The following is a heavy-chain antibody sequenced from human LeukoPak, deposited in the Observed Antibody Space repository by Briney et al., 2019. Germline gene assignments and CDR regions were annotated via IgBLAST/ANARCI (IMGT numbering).Heavy chain of an antibody. CDR2: ISGSGGST. D-gene: IGHD1-26*01. CDR3: AKDRTATVVGATRAGRFDP. CDR1: GFTFSSYA. V-gene: IGHV3-23*01. Sequence: GGSLRLSCAASGFTFSSYAMSWVRQAPGKGLEWVPAISGSGGSTYYADSVKGRFTISRDNSKNTLYLQMNSLRAEDTAVYYCAKDRTATVVGATRAGRFDPWGQGTLVTVSS. J-gene: IGHJ5*02.